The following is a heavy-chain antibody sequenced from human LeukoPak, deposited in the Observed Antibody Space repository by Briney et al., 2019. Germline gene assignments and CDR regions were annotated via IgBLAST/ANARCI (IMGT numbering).Heavy chain of an antibody. V-gene: IGHV3-30-3*01. D-gene: IGHD3-3*01. CDR1: GFTFSNYA. CDR2: ISYDGSNK. J-gene: IGHJ4*02. CDR3: ARELYGYYFDN. Sequence: PGGSLRLSCAASGFTFSNYAMHWVRQAPGKGLEWVAVISYDGSNKYYADSVKGRFTISRDNSKNTLYLQMNSLTTEDTAVYYCARELYGYYFDNWGQGTLVTDSS.